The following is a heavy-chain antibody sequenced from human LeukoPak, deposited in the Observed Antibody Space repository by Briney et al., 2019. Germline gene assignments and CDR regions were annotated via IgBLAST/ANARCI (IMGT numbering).Heavy chain of an antibody. Sequence: PGGSLRLSCAASGFTFSDYYMSWIRQAPGMGLEWVSYISSSGSTMYYADSVKGRFTISRDNAKNSLYLQMNSLRAEDTAVYYCARPLVGVIGFFDDWGQGTLVTVSS. J-gene: IGHJ4*02. CDR3: ARPLVGVIGFFDD. V-gene: IGHV3-11*04. CDR2: ISSSGSTM. D-gene: IGHD3-16*01. CDR1: GFTFSDYY.